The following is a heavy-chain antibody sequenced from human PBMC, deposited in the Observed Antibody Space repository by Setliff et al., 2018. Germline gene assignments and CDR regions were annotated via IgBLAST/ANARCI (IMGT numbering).Heavy chain of an antibody. D-gene: IGHD3-10*01. Sequence: RASVKVSCKASGYTFTGYYMHWVRQAPGQGLEWMGWINPNSGGTNYAQKFQGRVTMTRDTSISTAYMELSRLRSDDTAVYYCARVATLIRGVTVNWFDPWGQGTLVTVSS. V-gene: IGHV1-2*02. CDR1: GYTFTGYY. CDR2: INPNSGGT. J-gene: IGHJ5*02. CDR3: ARVATLIRGVTVNWFDP.